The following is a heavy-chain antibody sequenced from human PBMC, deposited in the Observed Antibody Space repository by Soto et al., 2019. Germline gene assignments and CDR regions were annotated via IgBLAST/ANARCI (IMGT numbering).Heavy chain of an antibody. Sequence: PSETLALTCTVYGDSITSNSYLWAWIRQPPGKGLEWIGSIYYSGTTYYNPSLKSRVTISVDRSKTQFSLKLSSVTAADTAVSYWARQFSVDYFDCWGQGTLVTVS. V-gene: IGHV4-39*01. CDR3: ARQFSVDYFDC. J-gene: IGHJ4*02. CDR2: IYYSGTT. CDR1: GDSITSNSYL.